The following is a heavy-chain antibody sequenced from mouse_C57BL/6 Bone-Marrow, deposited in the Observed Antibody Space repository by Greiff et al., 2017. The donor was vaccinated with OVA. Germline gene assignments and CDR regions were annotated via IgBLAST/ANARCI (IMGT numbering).Heavy chain of an antibody. CDR3: ARANYYGSSPYAMDY. V-gene: IGHV1-66*01. J-gene: IGHJ4*01. CDR2: IYPGSGNT. CDR1: GYSFTSYY. Sequence: QVHVKQSGPELVKPGASVKISCKASGYSFTSYYIHWVKQRPGQGLEWIGWIYPGSGNTKYNEKFKGKATLTADTSSSTAYMQLSSLTSEDSAVYYCARANYYGSSPYAMDYWGQGTSVTVSS. D-gene: IGHD1-1*01.